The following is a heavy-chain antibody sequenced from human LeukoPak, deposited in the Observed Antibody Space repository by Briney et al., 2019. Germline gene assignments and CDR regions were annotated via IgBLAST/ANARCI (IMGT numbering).Heavy chain of an antibody. V-gene: IGHV3-20*04. CDR1: GFTFDDYG. D-gene: IGHD3-22*01. Sequence: GGSLRLSCAASGFTFDDYGMSRVRHAPGKGLEGVSGINWNGGSTGYADSVKGRFTISRVNAKNSLYLQMNSLRAEDTALYYCARDVAPYYYDSSGYYKGDYFDYWGQGTLVTVSS. CDR3: ARDVAPYYYDSSGYYKGDYFDY. J-gene: IGHJ4*02. CDR2: INWNGGST.